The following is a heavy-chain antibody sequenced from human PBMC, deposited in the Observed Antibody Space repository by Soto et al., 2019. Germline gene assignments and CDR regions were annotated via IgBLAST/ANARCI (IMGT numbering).Heavy chain of an antibody. J-gene: IGHJ4*02. CDR1: GGSISSSSYY. CDR3: ARLNGDDIWTGYYW. Sequence: QLQLQESGPGLVKPSETLSLTCTVSGGSISSSSYYWGWIRQPPGKGLEWIGSIYYSGSTYSNPSLKSRVTIAVDTSENQFPLKVSSVTAADTAVYYCARLNGDDIWTGYYWWGQRTLFTVSS. V-gene: IGHV4-39*01. CDR2: IYYSGST. D-gene: IGHD3-9*01.